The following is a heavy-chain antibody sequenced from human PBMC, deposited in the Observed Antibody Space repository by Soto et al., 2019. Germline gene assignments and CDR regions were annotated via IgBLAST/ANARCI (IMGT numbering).Heavy chain of an antibody. Sequence: QVQLQESGPGLVKPSQTLSLTCTVSGGSISSGGYYWSWIRQHPGKGLEWIGYIYYSGSTYYNPSLKSRVTISVYTSKNQFSLKLSSVTAADTAVYYCARPILTGYYTDAFDIWGQGTMGTVSS. J-gene: IGHJ3*02. V-gene: IGHV4-31*03. CDR1: GGSISSGGYY. CDR3: ARPILTGYYTDAFDI. D-gene: IGHD3-9*01. CDR2: IYYSGST.